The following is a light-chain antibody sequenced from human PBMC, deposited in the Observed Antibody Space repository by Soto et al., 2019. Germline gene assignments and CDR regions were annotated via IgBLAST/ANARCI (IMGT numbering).Light chain of an antibody. CDR2: GAS. Sequence: EFVLTQSPGTLSLSPGERVTLSCRASQSVSNSFLAWYQQKPGQAPRLLISGASSRATGIPDRFRGSGSGTDFTLTISRLEPEDSAVYYWQQYVSSPWTFGQGTKVEIK. CDR1: QSVSNSF. CDR3: QQYVSSPWT. V-gene: IGKV3-20*01. J-gene: IGKJ1*01.